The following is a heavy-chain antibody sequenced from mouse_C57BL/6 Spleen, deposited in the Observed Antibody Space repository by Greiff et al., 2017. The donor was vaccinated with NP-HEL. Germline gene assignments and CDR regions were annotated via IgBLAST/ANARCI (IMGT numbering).Heavy chain of an antibody. CDR3: ARNSITTVVEDWFAY. CDR2: IWTGGGT. CDR1: GFSLTSYA. V-gene: IGHV2-9-1*01. J-gene: IGHJ3*01. D-gene: IGHD1-1*01. Sequence: VKLMESGPGLVAPSQSLSITCTVSGFSLTSYAISWVRQPPGKGLEWLGVIWTGGGTNYNSALKSRLSISKDNSKSQVFLKMNSLQTDDTARYYCARNSITTVVEDWFAYWGQGTLVTVSA.